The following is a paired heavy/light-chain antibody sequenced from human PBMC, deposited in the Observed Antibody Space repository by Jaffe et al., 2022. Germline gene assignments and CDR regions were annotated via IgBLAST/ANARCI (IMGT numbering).Light chain of an antibody. J-gene: IGKJ4*01. CDR1: QSVLYSSNNKNY. Sequence: DIVMTQSPDSLAVSLGERATINCKSSQSVLYSSNNKNYLAWYQQKPGQPPKLLIYWASTRESGVPDRFSGSGSGTDFTLTISSLQAEDVAVYYCQQYYSTPNTFGGGTKVEIK. CDR3: QQYYSTPNT. V-gene: IGKV4-1*01. CDR2: WAS.
Heavy chain of an antibody. CDR2: IIPILGIA. J-gene: IGHJ4*02. CDR1: GGTFSSYT. V-gene: IGHV1-69*02. Sequence: QVQLVQSGAEVKKPGSSVKVSCKASGGTFSSYTISWVRQAPGQGLEWMGRIIPILGIANYAQKFQGRVTITADKSTSTAYMELSSLRSEDTAVYYCARTRPEPILTTVTTPAPREFDYWGQGTLVTVSS. CDR3: ARTRPEPILTTVTTPAPREFDY. D-gene: IGHD4-17*01.